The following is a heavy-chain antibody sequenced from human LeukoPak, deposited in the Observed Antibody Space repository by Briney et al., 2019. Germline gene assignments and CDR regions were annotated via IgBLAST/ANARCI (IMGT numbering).Heavy chain of an antibody. J-gene: IGHJ4*02. V-gene: IGHV3-74*01. D-gene: IGHD3-10*01. Sequence: PGESLRLSCAASGFTFSSYWMHWVRQAPGKGLVWVSRINSDGSSTSYADSVKGRFTISRDNAKNTLYLQMNSLRAEDTAVYYCARDLSTTYYYGSGSSHWGQGTLVIVSP. CDR1: GFTFSSYW. CDR2: INSDGSST. CDR3: ARDLSTTYYYGSGSSH.